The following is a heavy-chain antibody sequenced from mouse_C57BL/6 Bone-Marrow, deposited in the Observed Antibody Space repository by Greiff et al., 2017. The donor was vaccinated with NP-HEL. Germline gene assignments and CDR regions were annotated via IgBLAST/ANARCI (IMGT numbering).Heavy chain of an antibody. CDR1: GYTFTDYY. V-gene: IGHV1-26*01. D-gene: IGHD3-1*01. Sequence: EVQLQQSGPELVKPGASVKISCKASGYTFTDYYMNWVKQSHGKSLEWIGDINPNNGGTSYNQKFKGKATLTVDKSSSTAYMELRSLTSEDSAVYYCARRAGYFDVWGTRTTVTVSS. CDR2: INPNNGGT. J-gene: IGHJ1*03. CDR3: ARRAGYFDV.